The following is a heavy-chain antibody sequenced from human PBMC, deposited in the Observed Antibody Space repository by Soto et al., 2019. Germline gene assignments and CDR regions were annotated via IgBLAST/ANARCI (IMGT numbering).Heavy chain of an antibody. CDR1: GGSISSYY. CDR3: ARKDRGYNWSDLTWFDP. D-gene: IGHD1-20*01. CDR2: IYYSGST. V-gene: IGHV4-59*08. J-gene: IGHJ5*02. Sequence: PSETLSLTCTVSGGSISSYYWSWIRQPPGKGLEWIGYIYYSGSTNYNPSLKSRVTISVDTSKNQFSLKLSSVTAADTAVYYCARKDRGYNWSDLTWFDPWGQGTLVIVSS.